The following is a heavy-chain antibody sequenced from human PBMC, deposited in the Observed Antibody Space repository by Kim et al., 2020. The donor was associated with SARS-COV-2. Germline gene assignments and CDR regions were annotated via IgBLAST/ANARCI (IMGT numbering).Heavy chain of an antibody. Sequence: GGSLRLSCAASGFTFGDYGMHWVRQAPGKGLEWVSGISWNSGSIGYADSVKGRFTISRDNSKNSLYLQMNSLRAEDTALYYCAKAAYCGCDCYLGTYYY. D-gene: IGHD2-21*01. CDR3: AKAAYCGCDCYLGTYYY. CDR1: GFTFGDYG. V-gene: IGHV3-9*01. CDR2: ISWNSGSI. J-gene: IGHJ6*01.